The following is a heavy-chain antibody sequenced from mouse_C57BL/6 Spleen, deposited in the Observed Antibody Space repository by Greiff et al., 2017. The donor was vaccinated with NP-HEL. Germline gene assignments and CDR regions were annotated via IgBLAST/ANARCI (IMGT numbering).Heavy chain of an antibody. CDR2: IDPEDGET. CDR3: ARGDYSNSFAY. Sequence: EVQLQQSGAELVKPGASVKLSCTASGFNIKDDYMHWVKQRTEQGLEWIGRIDPEDGETKYAPKFQGKTTKTADTASNTTYLQLSSLTSEDTAVYYCARGDYSNSFAYWGQGTLVTVSA. J-gene: IGHJ3*01. CDR1: GFNIKDDY. D-gene: IGHD2-5*01. V-gene: IGHV14-2*01.